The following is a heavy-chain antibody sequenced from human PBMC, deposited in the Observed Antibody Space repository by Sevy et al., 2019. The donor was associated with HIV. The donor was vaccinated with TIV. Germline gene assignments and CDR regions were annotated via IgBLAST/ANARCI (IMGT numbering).Heavy chain of an antibody. J-gene: IGHJ4*02. V-gene: IGHV3-7*04. CDR3: AGGNSGSFDY. Sequence: GGSLRLSCAASGFTFSTYWMHWVRQAPGKGLEWVANIKQDVSEKYYVASVKGRFTISRDNAKNSLYLQMNSLRPGDTAVYYCAGGNSGSFDYWGQGTLVTVSS. CDR1: GFTFSTYW. D-gene: IGHD3-22*01. CDR2: IKQDVSEK.